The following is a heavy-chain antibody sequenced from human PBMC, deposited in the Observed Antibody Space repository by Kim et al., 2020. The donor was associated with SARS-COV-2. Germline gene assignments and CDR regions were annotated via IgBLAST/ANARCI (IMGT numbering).Heavy chain of an antibody. V-gene: IGHV3-49*03. CDR2: IRSKAYGGTT. J-gene: IGHJ4*02. D-gene: IGHD3-9*01. Sequence: GGSLRLSCTASGFTFGDYAMSWFRQAPGKGLEWVGFIRSKAYGGTTEYAASVKGRFTISRDDSKSIAYLQMNSLKTEDTAVYYCTRTLRGDYDILTGYYFCDYWGQGTLVTVSS. CDR1: GFTFGDYA. CDR3: TRTLRGDYDILTGYYFCDY.